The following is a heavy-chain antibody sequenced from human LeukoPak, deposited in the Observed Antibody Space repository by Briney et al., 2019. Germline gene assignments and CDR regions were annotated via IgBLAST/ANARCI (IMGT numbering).Heavy chain of an antibody. Sequence: SETLSLTCTVSGGSISSGTYYWTWIRQPAGKGLEWVGRIYTSGTTYYNPSLKSRVTISVDRSKNQFSLKLSSVTAADTAVYYCAREAHYNWNYEYYFDYWGQGTLVTVSS. CDR1: GGSISSGTYY. CDR2: IYTSGTT. J-gene: IGHJ4*02. V-gene: IGHV4-61*02. CDR3: AREAHYNWNYEYYFDY. D-gene: IGHD1-7*01.